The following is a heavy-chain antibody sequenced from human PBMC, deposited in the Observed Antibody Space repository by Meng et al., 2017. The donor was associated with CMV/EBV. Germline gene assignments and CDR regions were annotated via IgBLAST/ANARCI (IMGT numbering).Heavy chain of an antibody. Sequence: SGFSFHNFSMNSVRHAPGNGLEWVSGITVSADNTYYADYVKGRFTISRDDSNSTLYLQMNSLKAEDTAVYSCAKARSTTISAAFNYWGQGTLVTVSS. J-gene: IGHJ4*02. CDR3: AKARSTTISAAFNY. CDR1: GFSFHNFS. D-gene: IGHD6-13*01. CDR2: ITVSADNT. V-gene: IGHV3-23*01.